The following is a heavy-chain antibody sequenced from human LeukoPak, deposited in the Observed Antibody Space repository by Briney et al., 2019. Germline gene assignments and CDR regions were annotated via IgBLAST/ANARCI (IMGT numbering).Heavy chain of an antibody. D-gene: IGHD3-22*01. V-gene: IGHV3-53*01. Sequence: PGGSLRLSCAASGFTVSSNYMSWVRQAPGKGLEWVSVIYSGGSTYYADSVKGRFTISRDNSKNTLYLQMNSLRAEDTAVYYCARWDYYDSSAFDYWGQGTQVTVSS. CDR1: GFTVSSNY. J-gene: IGHJ4*02. CDR2: IYSGGST. CDR3: ARWDYYDSSAFDY.